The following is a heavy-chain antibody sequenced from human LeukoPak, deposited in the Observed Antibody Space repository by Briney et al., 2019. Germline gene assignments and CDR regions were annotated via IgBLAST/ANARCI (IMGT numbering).Heavy chain of an antibody. V-gene: IGHV3-23*01. CDR2: ISGSGGST. CDR3: AKERLTTTTFDS. CDR1: GFTFSTYA. D-gene: IGHD4-11*01. J-gene: IGHJ4*02. Sequence: GSLRLFCAASGFTFSTYAMSWVRQAPGKGLEWVSLISGSGGSTYYADSVKGRFTISRDNGKNTLSLQMNSLRAEDTALYYCAKERLTTTTFDSWGRGTLVTVSS.